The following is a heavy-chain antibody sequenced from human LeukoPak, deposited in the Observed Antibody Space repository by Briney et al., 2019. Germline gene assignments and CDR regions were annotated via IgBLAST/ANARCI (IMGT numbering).Heavy chain of an antibody. CDR2: VHFSGTT. J-gene: IGHJ3*01. V-gene: IGHV4-59*11. CDR3: AREQYLAYDVFGF. CDR1: GGSIIGHY. D-gene: IGHD2/OR15-2a*01. Sequence: SETLSLTCTVSGGSIIGHYWSWIRQSPGRELEWIGYVHFSGTTSLNPSLKGRVTILVDTSKNQFSLRLTSMTAADTAVYFCAREQYLAYDVFGFWGRGTMVTVSS.